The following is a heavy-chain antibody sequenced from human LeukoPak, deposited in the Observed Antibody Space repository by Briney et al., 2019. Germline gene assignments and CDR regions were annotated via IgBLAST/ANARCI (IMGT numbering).Heavy chain of an antibody. V-gene: IGHV1-8*01. D-gene: IGHD5-12*01. CDR1: GYSFTSYD. J-gene: IGHJ4*02. CDR2: MNPNSGNT. Sequence: GASVKVSCKASGYSFTSYDINWVRQATGQGLEWMGWMNPNSGNTGYAQKFQGRDTMTRNTSVSTAYMELSSMRSEDTAVYYCARASLSGYDPDCHYWGQGTLVTVSS. CDR3: ARASLSGYDPDCHY.